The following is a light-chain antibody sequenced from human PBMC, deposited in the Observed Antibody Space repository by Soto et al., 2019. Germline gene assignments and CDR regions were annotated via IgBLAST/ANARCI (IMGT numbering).Light chain of an antibody. CDR2: KVS. V-gene: IGKV1-5*03. Sequence: DIHMTQSPSILSAPVGNTVIITCLVCKSSSSWLDWFQQKPGKAPNRLIHKVSHWECGVPDRFSGSGSGTEFTLKISSLQAGDVATYYCKHYTTCPWTFGQGTKVDI. CDR1: KSSSSW. CDR3: KHYTTCPWT. J-gene: IGKJ1*01.